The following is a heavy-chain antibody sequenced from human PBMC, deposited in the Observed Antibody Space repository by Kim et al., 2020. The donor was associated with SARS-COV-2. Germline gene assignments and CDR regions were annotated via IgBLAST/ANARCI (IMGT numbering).Heavy chain of an antibody. D-gene: IGHD4-17*01. CDR3: AREYYGDRLAYYYYYGMDV. Sequence: GGSLRLSCAASGFTVSSNYMSWVRQAPGKGLEWVSVIYSGGSTYYADSVKGRFTISRDNSKNTLYLQMNSLRAEDTAVYYCAREYYGDRLAYYYYYGMDVWGQGTTVTVSS. J-gene: IGHJ6*02. V-gene: IGHV3-66*01. CDR1: GFTVSSNY. CDR2: IYSGGST.